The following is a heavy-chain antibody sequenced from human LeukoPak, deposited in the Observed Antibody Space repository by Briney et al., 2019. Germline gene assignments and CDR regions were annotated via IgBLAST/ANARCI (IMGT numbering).Heavy chain of an antibody. CDR2: IYYSGST. J-gene: IGHJ3*02. V-gene: IGHV4-59*01. CDR3: ARELRDAFDI. Sequence: SETLSLTCAVYGGSFSGYYWSWIRQPPGKGLEWIGYIYYSGSTNYNPSLKSRVTISVDTSKNQFSLKLSSVTAADTAVYYCARELRDAFDIWGQGTMVTVSS. CDR1: GGSFSGYY.